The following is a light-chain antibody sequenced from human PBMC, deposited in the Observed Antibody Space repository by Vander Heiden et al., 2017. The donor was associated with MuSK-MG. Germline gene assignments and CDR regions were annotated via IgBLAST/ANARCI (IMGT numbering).Light chain of an antibody. Sequence: DIQITQSPSSLSASVGDRVTITCRASQSISRYLNWYQATPGKAPKLLIYDVSSLQRGVPSRFSGDGSGTDFTLTISSLQPEDFATYYCQQSYSTPRTFGQGTKVEIK. CDR2: DVS. V-gene: IGKV1-39*01. CDR1: QSISRY. CDR3: QQSYSTPRT. J-gene: IGKJ1*01.